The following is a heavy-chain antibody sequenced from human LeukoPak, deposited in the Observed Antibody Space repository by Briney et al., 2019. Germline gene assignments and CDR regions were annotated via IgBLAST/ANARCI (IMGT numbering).Heavy chain of an antibody. Sequence: TLSLTCTVSGASISGSGYYWGWIRQPPGKALEWVALIYWDNDKRYSPSLKSRLTITKDTSKNQVVLTMTNMDPVDTGTYYCAHRSSIGWFGAFDIWGQGTMVTVSS. CDR3: AHRSSIGWFGAFDI. CDR2: IYWDNDK. D-gene: IGHD6-19*01. V-gene: IGHV2-5*02. J-gene: IGHJ3*02. CDR1: GASISGSGYY.